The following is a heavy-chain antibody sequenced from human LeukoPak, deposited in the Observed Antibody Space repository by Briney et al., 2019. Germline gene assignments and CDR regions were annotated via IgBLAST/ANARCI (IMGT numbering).Heavy chain of an antibody. V-gene: IGHV5-51*01. CDR1: GYSFTSYW. CDR3: ASLAGYYYDSSGWNAFDI. CDR2: IYPGDSDT. Sequence: GESLKISCKGSGYSFTSYWIGWVRQMPGKGQEWMGIIYPGDSDTRYSPSFQGQVTISADKSISTAYLQWSSLKASDTAMYYCASLAGYYYDSSGWNAFDIWGQGTMVTVSS. D-gene: IGHD3-22*01. J-gene: IGHJ3*02.